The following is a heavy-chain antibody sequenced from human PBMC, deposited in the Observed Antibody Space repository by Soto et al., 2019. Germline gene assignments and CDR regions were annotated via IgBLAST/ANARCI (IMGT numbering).Heavy chain of an antibody. J-gene: IGHJ4*02. CDR1: GFTFSSYA. D-gene: IGHD3-22*01. V-gene: IGHV3-30-3*01. CDR3: ARGMYYYDSSGYYHY. Sequence: PGGSLRLSCAASGFTFSSYAMHWVRQAPGKGLEWVAVISYDGSNKYYADSVKGRFTTSRDNSKNTLYLQMNSLRAEDTAVYYCARGMYYYDSSGYYHYWGQGTLVTVSS. CDR2: ISYDGSNK.